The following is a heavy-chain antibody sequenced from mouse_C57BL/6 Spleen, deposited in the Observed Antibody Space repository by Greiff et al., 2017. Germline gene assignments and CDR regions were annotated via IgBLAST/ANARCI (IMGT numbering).Heavy chain of an antibody. CDR3: ARLPTGTYAY. CDR1: GYTFTSYW. D-gene: IGHD4-1*02. V-gene: IGHV1-59*01. J-gene: IGHJ3*01. CDR2: IDPSDSYT. Sequence: QVQLKQPGAELVRPGTSVKLSCKASGYTFTSYWMHWVKQRPGQGLEWIGVIDPSDSYTNYNQKFKGKATLTVDTSSSTAYMQLSSLTSEDSAVYCCARLPTGTYAYWGQGTLVTVSA.